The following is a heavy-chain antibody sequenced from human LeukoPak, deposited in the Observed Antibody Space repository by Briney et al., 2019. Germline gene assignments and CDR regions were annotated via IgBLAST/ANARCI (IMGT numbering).Heavy chain of an antibody. V-gene: IGHV4-39*07. J-gene: IGHJ5*02. CDR1: GGSISSSSYY. Sequence: SETLSLTCTVSGGSISSSSYYWGWIRQPPGKGLEWIGSIYYSGSTYYNPSLKSRVTISVDTSKNQFSLKLSSVTAADTAVYYCARAPLYYYDSSGYLNWFDPWGQGTLVTVSS. CDR3: ARAPLYYYDSSGYLNWFDP. D-gene: IGHD3-22*01. CDR2: IYYSGST.